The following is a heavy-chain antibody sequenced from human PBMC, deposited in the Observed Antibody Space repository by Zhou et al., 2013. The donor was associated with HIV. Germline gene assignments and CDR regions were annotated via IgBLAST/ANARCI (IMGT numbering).Heavy chain of an antibody. Sequence: QVQVVQSGPEMKRPGSSVKVSCEASGGTFNSFAISWVRQVPGQGLEWMGRIIPIFGTANYAQKFQGRVTITADESTSTAYMELSSLRSEDTAVYYCAYVGELVRLPYNWFDPWGQGTLVTVSS. V-gene: IGHV1-69*13. D-gene: IGHD3-10*01. CDR1: GGTFNSFA. J-gene: IGHJ5*02. CDR2: IIPIFGTA. CDR3: AYVGELVRLPYNWFDP.